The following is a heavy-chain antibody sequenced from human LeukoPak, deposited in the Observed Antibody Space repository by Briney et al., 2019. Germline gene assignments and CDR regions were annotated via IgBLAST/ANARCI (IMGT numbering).Heavy chain of an antibody. V-gene: IGHV3-23*01. CDR1: GFTFTNSA. Sequence: PGGSLRLSCAGSGFTFTNSAMSWVRQAPGKGLEWVSGMSASGDKTFYADSVKGRFTISRDDSKNTLYLQVNRLRADDTALYYCAKDPRPEYSSGWHYFDSWGQGTLVTVSS. CDR2: MSASGDKT. D-gene: IGHD6-19*01. J-gene: IGHJ4*02. CDR3: AKDPRPEYSSGWHYFDS.